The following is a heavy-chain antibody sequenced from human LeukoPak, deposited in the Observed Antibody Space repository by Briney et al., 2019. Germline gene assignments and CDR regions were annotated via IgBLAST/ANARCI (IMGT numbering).Heavy chain of an antibody. J-gene: IGHJ4*02. CDR3: ARGKARDYYYDSSGYYPFDY. CDR1: GGSVSSGSYY. CDR2: IYYSGST. Sequence: SETLSLTCTVSGGSVSSGSYYWSWIRQPPGKGLEWIGYIYYSGSTNYNPSLKSRVTISVDTSKSQFSLKLSSVTAADTAVYYCARGKARDYYYDSSGYYPFDYWGQGTLVTVSS. D-gene: IGHD3-22*01. V-gene: IGHV4-61*01.